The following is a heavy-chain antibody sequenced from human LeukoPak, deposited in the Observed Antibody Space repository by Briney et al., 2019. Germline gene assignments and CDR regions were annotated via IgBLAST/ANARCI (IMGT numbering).Heavy chain of an antibody. CDR1: GGSISSYY. D-gene: IGHD5-24*01. V-gene: IGHV4-59*01. CDR2: IYYSGST. Sequence: PSETLSLTCTVSGGSISSYYWSWIRQPPGKGLEWIGYIYYSGSTNYNPSLKSRVTISVDTSKNQFSLKLSSVTAADTAVYYCARVRRDGYNPYFDYWGQGTLVTVSS. CDR3: ARVRRDGYNPYFDY. J-gene: IGHJ4*02.